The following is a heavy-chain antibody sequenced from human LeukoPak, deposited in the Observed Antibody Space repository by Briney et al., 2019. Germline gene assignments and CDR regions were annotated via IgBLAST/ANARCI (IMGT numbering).Heavy chain of an antibody. V-gene: IGHV3-48*01. CDR2: ISSSSRTI. Sequence: GGSLRLSCAASGFTFSSYSMNWVRQAQGKGLEWVSYISSSSRTIYYADSVQGRFTIPRDNAKNSLYLQMNSLRAEDTAVYYCARDQGTAWGQGTLVTVSS. D-gene: IGHD5-18*01. J-gene: IGHJ4*02. CDR3: ARDQGTA. CDR1: GFTFSSYS.